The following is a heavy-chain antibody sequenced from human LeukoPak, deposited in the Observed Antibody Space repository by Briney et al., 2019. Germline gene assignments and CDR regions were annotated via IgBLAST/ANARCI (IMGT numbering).Heavy chain of an antibody. CDR3: ARAPSGCGGTCPSDH. Sequence: SETLSLTCTVSGGSISGYFWSRIRQPAGKGLEWNGRIHDNGDSNQNPSLKSRINMALDTSRNQVSLKLTSVTAADTAVYYCARAPSGCGGTCPSDHWGPGTLVTVSS. V-gene: IGHV4-4*07. CDR1: GGSISGYF. CDR2: IHDNGDS. D-gene: IGHD2-15*01. J-gene: IGHJ5*02.